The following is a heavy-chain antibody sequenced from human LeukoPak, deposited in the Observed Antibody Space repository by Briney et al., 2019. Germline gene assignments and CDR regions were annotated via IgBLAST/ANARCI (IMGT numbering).Heavy chain of an antibody. CDR2: IYYSGST. D-gene: IGHD2-2*01. V-gene: IGHV4-39*07. CDR3: ARPSRPQWSTSSSWFDP. J-gene: IGHJ5*02. CDR1: GGSISSSSYY. Sequence: SETLSLTCTVSGGSISSSSYYWGWIRQPPGKGLEWIGSIYYSGSTYYNPSLKSRVTISVDTSKNQFSLKLSSVTAADTAVYYCARPSRPQWSTSSSWFDPWGQGTLVTVSS.